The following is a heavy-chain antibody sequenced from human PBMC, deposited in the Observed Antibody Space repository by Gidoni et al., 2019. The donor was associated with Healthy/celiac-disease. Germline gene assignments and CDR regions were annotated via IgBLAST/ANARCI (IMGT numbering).Heavy chain of an antibody. V-gene: IGHV3-21*01. CDR3: ARESIRSFDY. D-gene: IGHD6-6*01. J-gene: IGHJ4*02. Sequence: EVQLVESGGGLVKPGGSLRLSCAASGFTFSSYSMNWVRQAPGKGLEWVSSMSSSSSYIYYADSVKGRFTIYRDNAKNSLYLQMNSLRAEDTAVYYCARESIRSFDYWGQGTLVTVSS. CDR1: GFTFSSYS. CDR2: MSSSSSYI.